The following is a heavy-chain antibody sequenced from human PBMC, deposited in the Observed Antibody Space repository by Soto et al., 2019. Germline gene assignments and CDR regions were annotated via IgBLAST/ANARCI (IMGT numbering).Heavy chain of an antibody. CDR3: ARDRSFSPKELGNYYYYYGMDV. V-gene: IGHV1-18*04. CDR1: GYTFTSYG. CDR2: ISAYNGNT. D-gene: IGHD1-26*01. Sequence: GASVKVSCKASGYTFTSYGISWVRQAPGQGLERMGWISAYNGNTNYAQKLQGRVTMTTDTSTSTAYMELRSLRSDDTAVYYCARDRSFSPKELGNYYYYYGMDVWGQGTTVTVS. J-gene: IGHJ6*02.